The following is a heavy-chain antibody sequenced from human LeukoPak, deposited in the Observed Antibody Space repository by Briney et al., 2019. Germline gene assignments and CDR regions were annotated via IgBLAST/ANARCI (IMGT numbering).Heavy chain of an antibody. V-gene: IGHV3-30*04. CDR2: IWHDGSVL. D-gene: IGHD3-10*01. J-gene: IGHJ4*02. CDR1: GFTFSGYA. CDR3: ARDRGQDDPIDI. Sequence: GRSLRLSCAASGFTFSGYAMLWVRQAPGEGLEWVAVIWHDGSVLNYSESVKGRFTVSRDNRKNTLYLQMDSLRVEDTAVYYCARDRGQDDPIDIWGQGTLVTVSS.